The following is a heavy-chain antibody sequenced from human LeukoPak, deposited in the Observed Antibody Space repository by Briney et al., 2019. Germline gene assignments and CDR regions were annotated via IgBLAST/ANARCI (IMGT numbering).Heavy chain of an antibody. Sequence: GASVKVSCKASGYTFTSYGISWVRQAPGQGLEWMGWISAYNGNTNYAQKFQGRVTMTRDTSISTAYMELSSLRSEDTAVYYCARVLPGDDWGQGTLVTVSS. J-gene: IGHJ4*02. D-gene: IGHD1-14*01. V-gene: IGHV1-18*01. CDR2: ISAYNGNT. CDR3: ARVLPGDD. CDR1: GYTFTSYG.